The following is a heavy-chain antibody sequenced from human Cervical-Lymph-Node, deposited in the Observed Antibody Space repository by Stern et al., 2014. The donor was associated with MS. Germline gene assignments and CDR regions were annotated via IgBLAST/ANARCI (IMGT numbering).Heavy chain of an antibody. CDR3: ARDFRMAVVPAGAFDI. D-gene: IGHD6-19*01. V-gene: IGHV3-33*01. CDR2: IWYDGSNT. J-gene: IGHJ3*02. CDR1: GFTFTHYA. Sequence: HVQLVESGGGVVPPGKSLRLSCAASGFTFTHYAMHWVRPAPGQGPQSAAVIWYDGSNTFHTDSVKGRFTISRDNSKNTVYLQMNSLRDEDTALYYCARDFRMAVVPAGAFDIWGQGTTVIVSS.